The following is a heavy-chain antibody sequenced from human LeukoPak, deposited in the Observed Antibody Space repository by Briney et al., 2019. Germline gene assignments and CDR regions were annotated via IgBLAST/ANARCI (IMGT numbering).Heavy chain of an antibody. J-gene: IGHJ4*02. D-gene: IGHD3-3*01. Sequence: GGSLRLSCAASGFTFSSYGMHWVRQALGKGLEWVAVISYDGSNKYYADSVKGRFTISRDNSKNTLYLQMNSLRAEDTAVYYCATAIFGVVSHSDYWGQGTLVTVSS. CDR1: GFTFSSYG. CDR3: ATAIFGVVSHSDY. CDR2: ISYDGSNK. V-gene: IGHV3-30*03.